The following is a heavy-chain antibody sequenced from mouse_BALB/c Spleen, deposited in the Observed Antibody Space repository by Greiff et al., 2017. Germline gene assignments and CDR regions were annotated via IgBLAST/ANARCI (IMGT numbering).Heavy chain of an antibody. CDR1: GYTFTSYV. J-gene: IGHJ4*01. V-gene: IGHV1-14*01. CDR2: INPYNDGT. Sequence: EVQLQESGPELVKPGASVKMSCKASGYTFTSYVMHWVKQKPGQGLEWIGYINPYNDGTKYNEKFKGKATLTSDKSSSTAYMELSSLTSEDSAVYYCARSYRYDGYAMDDWGQGTSVTVSS. CDR3: ARSYRYDGYAMDD. D-gene: IGHD2-14*01.